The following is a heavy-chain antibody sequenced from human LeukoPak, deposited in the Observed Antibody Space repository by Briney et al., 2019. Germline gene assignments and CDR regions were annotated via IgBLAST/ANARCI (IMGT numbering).Heavy chain of an antibody. CDR3: ATGEGAYCGGDCYSDAFDI. V-gene: IGHV1-24*01. D-gene: IGHD2-21*02. J-gene: IGHJ3*02. CDR1: GYTLTELS. Sequence: ASVKVSRKVSGYTLTELSMHWVRRAPGKGLEWMGGFDPEDGETIYAQKFQGRVTMTEDTSTDTAYMELSSLRSEDTAVYYCATGEGAYCGGDCYSDAFDIWGQGTMVTVSS. CDR2: FDPEDGET.